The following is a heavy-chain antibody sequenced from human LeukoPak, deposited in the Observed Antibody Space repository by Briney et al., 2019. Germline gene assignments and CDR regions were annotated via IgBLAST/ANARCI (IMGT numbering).Heavy chain of an antibody. Sequence: GESLKISCKGSGYSFTSSWIGWVRQMPGKGLEWMGIIYPGDSVTRYSPSFQGQVTISVDKSISTAHLQWSSLKASDTAVYYCARRGRFGEYFDYWGQGTLVTVSS. V-gene: IGHV5-51*01. D-gene: IGHD3-10*01. CDR1: GYSFTSSW. J-gene: IGHJ4*02. CDR3: ARRGRFGEYFDY. CDR2: IYPGDSVT.